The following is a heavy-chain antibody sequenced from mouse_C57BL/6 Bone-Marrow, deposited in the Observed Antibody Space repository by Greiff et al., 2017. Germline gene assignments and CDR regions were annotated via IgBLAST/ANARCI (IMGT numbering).Heavy chain of an antibody. D-gene: IGHD1-1*01. Sequence: EVQGVESGGGLVKPGGSPKLSCAASGFTFSDHGMHWVRQAPEKGLEWVAYISSGSSTLYYADTVKGRFTISRDNAKNTLFLQMTSLRYEDTAMYYCARQGYYYGSSPFDVWGTGTTVTVSS. J-gene: IGHJ1*03. CDR2: ISSGSSTL. CDR1: GFTFSDHG. CDR3: ARQGYYYGSSPFDV. V-gene: IGHV5-17*01.